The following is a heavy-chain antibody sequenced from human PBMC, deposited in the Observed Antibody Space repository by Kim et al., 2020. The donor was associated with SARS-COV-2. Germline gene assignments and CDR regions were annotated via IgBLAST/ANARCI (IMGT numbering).Heavy chain of an antibody. D-gene: IGHD3-9*01. V-gene: IGHV3-30*18. Sequence: GGSLRLSCAASGFTFSSYGMHWVRQAPGKGLEWVAVISYDGSNKYYADSVKGRFTISRDNSKNTLYLQMNSLRAEDTAVYYCAKDLKYYDILTGYLTSGVYYYYYGMDLWGQGTTVTVSS. CDR3: AKDLKYYDILTGYLTSGVYYYYYGMDL. J-gene: IGHJ6*02. CDR1: GFTFSSYG. CDR2: ISYDGSNK.